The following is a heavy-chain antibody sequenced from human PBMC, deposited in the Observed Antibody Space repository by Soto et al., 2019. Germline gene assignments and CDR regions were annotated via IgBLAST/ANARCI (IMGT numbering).Heavy chain of an antibody. D-gene: IGHD1-26*01. CDR1: GFTFSSYD. Sequence: GGSLRLSCAASGFTFSSYDMHWVRQATGKGLEWVSAIGTAGDTYYPGSVKGRFTISRENAKNSLYLQMNSLRAEDTAVYYCARVWPGAYYFDYWGQGTLVTVSS. J-gene: IGHJ4*02. V-gene: IGHV3-13*01. CDR2: IGTAGDT. CDR3: ARVWPGAYYFDY.